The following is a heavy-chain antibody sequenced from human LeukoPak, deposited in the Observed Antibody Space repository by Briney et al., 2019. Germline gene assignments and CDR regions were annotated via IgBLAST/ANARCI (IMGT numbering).Heavy chain of an antibody. CDR2: ISSSGSTI. CDR3: ARATYSNGDY. V-gene: IGHV3-48*03. CDR1: GFTFSSYE. J-gene: IGHJ4*02. Sequence: PGGSLRLSCAASGFTFSSYEMNWVRQAPGKGLEWVSYISSSGSTIYYADSVKGRFTISRDNAKNSLHLQMNSLRAEDTAVYYCARATYSNGDYWGQGTLVTVSS. D-gene: IGHD4-11*01.